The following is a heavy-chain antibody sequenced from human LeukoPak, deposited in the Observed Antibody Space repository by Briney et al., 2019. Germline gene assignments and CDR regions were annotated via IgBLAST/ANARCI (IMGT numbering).Heavy chain of an antibody. Sequence: SETLSLTCTVSGGSIRSSYYYWGWIRQPPGKGLEWIGSIYDSGSTYYNPSLKSRVTISVDTSKNQFSLKLNSVTAADTAVYYCASLDWGVSDFDHWGQGTLVTVSS. J-gene: IGHJ4*02. CDR1: GGSIRSSYYY. CDR2: IYDSGST. V-gene: IGHV4-39*01. CDR3: ASLDWGVSDFDH. D-gene: IGHD7-27*01.